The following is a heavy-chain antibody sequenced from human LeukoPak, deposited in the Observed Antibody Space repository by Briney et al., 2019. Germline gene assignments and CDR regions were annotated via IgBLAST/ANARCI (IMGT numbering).Heavy chain of an antibody. CDR2: MNPNSGNT. CDR3: ARDGRHVSWLRSPHNWFDP. D-gene: IGHD5-12*01. CDR1: GYTFTSYD. J-gene: IGHJ5*02. V-gene: IGHV1-8*01. Sequence: ASVKVSCKASGYTFTSYDINWVRQATGQGLEWMGWMNPNSGNTGYAQKFQGRVTMTRNTSISTAYMELSSLRSEDTAVYYCARDGRHVSWLRSPHNWFDPWGQGTLVTVSS.